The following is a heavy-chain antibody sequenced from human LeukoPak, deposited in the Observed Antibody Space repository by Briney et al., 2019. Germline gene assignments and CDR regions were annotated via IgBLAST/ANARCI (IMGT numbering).Heavy chain of an antibody. V-gene: IGHV4-34*01. D-gene: IGHD3-22*01. CDR3: ARAWRPTPKPTYYYDSSGYYALDY. CDR2: INHSGST. J-gene: IGHJ4*02. CDR1: GGSFSGYY. Sequence: PSVTLSLTCAVYGGSFSGYYWSWIRQPPGKGLEWIGEINHSGSTNYNPSLKSRVTISVDTSKNQFSLKLSSVTAADTAVYYCARAWRPTPKPTYYYDSSGYYALDYWGQGTLVTVSS.